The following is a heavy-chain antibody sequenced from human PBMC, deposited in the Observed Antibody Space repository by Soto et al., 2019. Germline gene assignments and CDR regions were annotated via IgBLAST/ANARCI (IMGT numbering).Heavy chain of an antibody. D-gene: IGHD5-12*01. CDR2: INAGNGNT. CDR3: ARTLEMATITGFDY. V-gene: IGHV1-3*01. Sequence: ASVKVSCKASGYTFTSYAMHWVRQAPGQRLEWMGWINAGNGNTKYSQKFQGRVTITRDTSASTAYMELSSPRSEDTAVYYCARTLEMATITGFDYWGQGTLVTVSS. CDR1: GYTFTSYA. J-gene: IGHJ4*02.